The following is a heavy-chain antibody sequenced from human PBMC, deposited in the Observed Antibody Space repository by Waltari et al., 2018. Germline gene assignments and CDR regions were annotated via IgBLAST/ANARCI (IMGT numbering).Heavy chain of an antibody. Sequence: QLQLQESGPGLVKPSETLSLTCSVSGGSISSTSYYWGWIRPPPGKGLEWIGSFSYDANTYYNPSLKSRITISVDTSKNQFSLQLRSVTAADTAIYYCARPGRVGGGSLMGLDYWGQGTLVTVSS. CDR1: GGSISSTSYY. V-gene: IGHV4-39*01. CDR3: ARPGRVGGGSLMGLDY. D-gene: IGHD2-15*01. CDR2: FSYDANT. J-gene: IGHJ4*02.